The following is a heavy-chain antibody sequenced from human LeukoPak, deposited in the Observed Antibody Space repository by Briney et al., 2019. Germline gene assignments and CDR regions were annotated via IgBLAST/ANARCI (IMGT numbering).Heavy chain of an antibody. Sequence: KPSETLSLTCTVSGGSISSYYWSWIRQPPGKGLEWIGYIYYSGSTNYNPSLKSRVTMSVDTSKNQFSLKLSSVTAADTAVYYCARDLVSSSGWYGNWFDPWGQGTLVTVSS. CDR3: ARDLVSSSGWYGNWFDP. V-gene: IGHV4-59*12. D-gene: IGHD6-19*01. CDR1: GGSISSYY. J-gene: IGHJ5*02. CDR2: IYYSGST.